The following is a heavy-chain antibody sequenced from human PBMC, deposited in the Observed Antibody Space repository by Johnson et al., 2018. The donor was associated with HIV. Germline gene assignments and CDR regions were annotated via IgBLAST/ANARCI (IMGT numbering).Heavy chain of an antibody. J-gene: IGHJ3*02. V-gene: IGHV3-11*06. D-gene: IGHD3-3*01. Sequence: SVKGRFTISRDNAKNSLYLQMNSLRAEDTAVYYCARDRYYNFWSGYYPDAFDIWGQGTVVTVSS. CDR3: ARDRYYNFWSGYYPDAFDI.